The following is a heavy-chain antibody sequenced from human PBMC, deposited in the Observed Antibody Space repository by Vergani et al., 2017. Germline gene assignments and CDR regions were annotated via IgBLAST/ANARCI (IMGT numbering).Heavy chain of an antibody. CDR2: IKSKTDGGTT. Sequence: EVQLVESGGGLVKPGGSLRLSCAASGFTFSNAWMSWVRQAPGKGLEWVGRIKSKTDGGTTDYAAPVKGRFTISRDDSKNTLYLQMNSLETEDTAVYYCTTDWAPRITMIREAFWPHYYGMDVWGQGTTVTVSS. CDR3: TTDWAPRITMIREAFWPHYYGMDV. D-gene: IGHD3-10*01. CDR1: GFTFSNAW. J-gene: IGHJ6*02. V-gene: IGHV3-15*01.